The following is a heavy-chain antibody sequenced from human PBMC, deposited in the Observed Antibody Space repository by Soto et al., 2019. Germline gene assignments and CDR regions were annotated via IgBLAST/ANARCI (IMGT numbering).Heavy chain of an antibody. CDR1: GLTFSSYA. Sequence: GGSLRLSCAASGLTFSSYAMSWVRQAPGKGLEWVSGISGSGGSTYYADSVKGRFTISRDNSKNSLYLQMNSLRVEDTAVYFCARDRGFPDSFDIWGQGTMVTVSS. D-gene: IGHD3-10*01. V-gene: IGHV3-23*01. CDR2: ISGSGGST. CDR3: ARDRGFPDSFDI. J-gene: IGHJ3*02.